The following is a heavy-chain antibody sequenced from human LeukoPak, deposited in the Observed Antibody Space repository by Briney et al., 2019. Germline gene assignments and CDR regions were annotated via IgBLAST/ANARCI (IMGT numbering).Heavy chain of an antibody. V-gene: IGHV3-11*01. D-gene: IGHD6-6*01. CDR2: ISGRGTTI. CDR1: GSTFSDYD. Sequence: PGGSLRLSCAASGSTFSDYDMNWIRQAPGKGLEWISYISGRGTTISYADSVKGRFTISRDNPNHSLYLQMSSLRVEDTGVYYCARTARAFDYWGQGTLGTVSS. CDR3: ARTARAFDY. J-gene: IGHJ4*02.